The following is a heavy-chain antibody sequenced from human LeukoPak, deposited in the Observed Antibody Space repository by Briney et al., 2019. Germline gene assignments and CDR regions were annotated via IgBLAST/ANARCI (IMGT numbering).Heavy chain of an antibody. Sequence: PSETLSLTCTVSGGSISSSSYYWGWIRQPPGKGLEWIGSIYYSGSTYYNPSLKSRVTISVDTSKNQFSLKLSSVTAADTAVYYCARDRATVTTFAPIRYFDYWGQGTLVTVSS. J-gene: IGHJ4*02. CDR1: GGSISSSSYY. CDR2: IYYSGST. D-gene: IGHD4-17*01. V-gene: IGHV4-39*07. CDR3: ARDRATVTTFAPIRYFDY.